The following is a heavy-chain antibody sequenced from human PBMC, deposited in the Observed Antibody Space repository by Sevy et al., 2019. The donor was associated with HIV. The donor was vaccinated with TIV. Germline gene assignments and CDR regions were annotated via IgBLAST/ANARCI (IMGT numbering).Heavy chain of an antibody. V-gene: IGHV3-21*01. CDR1: GFTFSSYS. Sequence: GGSLRLSCAASGFTFSSYSMNWVRQAPGKGLEWVSSISRSSSHIYYADSVKGRFPISRDNAKNSLYLQMNGLRAEDTAGYYCARESAVRIDWNFPYYVMDVWSQGTTVTVSS. CDR3: ARESAVRIDWNFPYYVMDV. D-gene: IGHD1-7*01. J-gene: IGHJ6*02. CDR2: ISRSSSHI.